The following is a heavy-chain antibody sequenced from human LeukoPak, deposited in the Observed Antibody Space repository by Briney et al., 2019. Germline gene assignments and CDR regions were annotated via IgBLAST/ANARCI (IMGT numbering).Heavy chain of an antibody. Sequence: GASVKVSCKASGYTFTSYDINWVRQATGQGLEWMGWMNPNSGNTAYAQKFHGRVTMTRDTSTRTVYMELSSLRSEDTAVYYCARPTALLRFLDWPKYEYYYYYIDVWGKGTTVTVSS. CDR1: GYTFTSYD. CDR3: ARPTALLRFLDWPKYEYYYYYIDV. V-gene: IGHV1-8*02. D-gene: IGHD3-3*01. CDR2: MNPNSGNT. J-gene: IGHJ6*03.